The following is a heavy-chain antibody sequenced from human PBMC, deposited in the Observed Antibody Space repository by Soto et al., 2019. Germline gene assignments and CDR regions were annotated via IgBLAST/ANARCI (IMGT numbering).Heavy chain of an antibody. CDR1: WYTFTSYA. CDR3: ARDLGGWPDY. V-gene: IGHV1-3*01. D-gene: IGHD2-15*01. Sequence: APVKVSCKGSWYTFTSYAMHWVRQAPGQRLEWMGWINAGNGNTKYSQKFQGRVTVTKDTSASTAYMELSSLRSEDTAVYYCARDLGGWPDYWGQGTLVTVSS. CDR2: INAGNGNT. J-gene: IGHJ4*02.